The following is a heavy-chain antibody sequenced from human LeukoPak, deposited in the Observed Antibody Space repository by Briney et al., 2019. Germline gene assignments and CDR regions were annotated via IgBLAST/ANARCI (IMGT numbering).Heavy chain of an antibody. CDR1: GFSFSYYW. CDR2: VNNDGSIT. Sequence: PGGSLRLSCAASGFSFSYYWMHWVRQVPGKGPVSVSRVNNDGSITSYADSVKGRFTISRDNAKNTLFLQMNSLRADDTAVYYCARDGPYDILTGYPGDYWGRGTLVTVSS. CDR3: ARDGPYDILTGYPGDY. D-gene: IGHD3-9*01. V-gene: IGHV3-74*01. J-gene: IGHJ4*02.